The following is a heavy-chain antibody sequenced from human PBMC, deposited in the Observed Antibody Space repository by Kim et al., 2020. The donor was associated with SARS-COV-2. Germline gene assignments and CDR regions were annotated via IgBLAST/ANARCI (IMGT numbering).Heavy chain of an antibody. CDR3: ARGSSSGTNRLDS. J-gene: IGHJ4*02. V-gene: IGHV4-39*01. D-gene: IGHD1-7*01. CDR2: VSYIGNT. Sequence: SETLSLTCNVYGGSISGYFWGWIRQPPGKGLEWIGSVSYIGNTHYNLSLKTRLTISVDTSKNQLSLNLKSVTATDTAVYYCARGSSSGTNRLDSWGQGTLVTGSS. CDR1: GGSISGYF.